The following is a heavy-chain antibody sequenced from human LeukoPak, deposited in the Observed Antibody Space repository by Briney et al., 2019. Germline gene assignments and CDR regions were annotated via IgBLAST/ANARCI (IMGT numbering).Heavy chain of an antibody. CDR1: GFTFSDYA. Sequence: GGSLRLSCTASGFTFSDYAMHWVRQVPGKGLEWVSGISWNSDKTAYADSVKGRLTISRDNAKNSLFLQMDSLTAEDMALYYCAKDMSIFHDSTTYDSWGLGTLVTVSS. J-gene: IGHJ4*02. CDR3: AKDMSIFHDSTTYDS. V-gene: IGHV3-9*03. D-gene: IGHD2/OR15-2a*01. CDR2: ISWNSDKT.